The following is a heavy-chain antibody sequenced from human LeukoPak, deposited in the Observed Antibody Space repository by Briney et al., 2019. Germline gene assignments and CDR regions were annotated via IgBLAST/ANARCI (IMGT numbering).Heavy chain of an antibody. CDR3: ARGSYPYSHGMDV. CDR1: GYNFNNYG. Sequence: ASVKVSCKASGYNFNNYGVSWVRQAPGQGLEWMGWISAKTGNTNYAQRVQGRVTMTTDTSTTTAYMELRSLGSDDTAVYYCARGSYPYSHGMDVWGQGTTVTVSS. V-gene: IGHV1-18*01. CDR2: ISAKTGNT. D-gene: IGHD1-26*01. J-gene: IGHJ6*02.